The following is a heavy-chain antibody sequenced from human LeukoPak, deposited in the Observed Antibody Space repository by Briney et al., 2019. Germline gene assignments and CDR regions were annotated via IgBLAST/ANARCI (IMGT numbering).Heavy chain of an antibody. Sequence: SETLSLTCTVSGGSISSSSYYWGWIRPPPGKGLEWIGSIYYSGSTYYNPSLKSRVTISVDTSKNQFSLKLSSVTAADTAAYYCARLYSGSYGFDYWGQGTLVTVSS. J-gene: IGHJ4*02. V-gene: IGHV4-39*01. CDR2: IYYSGST. CDR3: ARLYSGSYGFDY. D-gene: IGHD1-26*01. CDR1: GGSISSSSYY.